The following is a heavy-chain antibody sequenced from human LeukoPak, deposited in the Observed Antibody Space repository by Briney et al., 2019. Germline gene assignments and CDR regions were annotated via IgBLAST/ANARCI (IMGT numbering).Heavy chain of an antibody. CDR3: AKALPPRTRGAFDI. J-gene: IGHJ3*02. CDR2: ISWNRGSI. Sequence: PGGSLSPSCAASGFTFDDYAMHWVRQAPGKGLEWVSGISWNRGSIGYADSVKGRFTISRDNAKNSLYLQMNSLRAEGTALYYCAKALPPRTRGAFDIRGNGTTVTVSS. V-gene: IGHV3-9*01. CDR1: GFTFDDYA. D-gene: IGHD2-2*01.